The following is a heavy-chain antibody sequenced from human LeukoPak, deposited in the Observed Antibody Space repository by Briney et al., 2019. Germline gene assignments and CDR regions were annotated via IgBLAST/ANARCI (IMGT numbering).Heavy chain of an antibody. Sequence: PGGSLRLSCAASGFSSYGIHWVRQAPGQGLEWVAVIRYDGSTNYYADSVKGRFTISRDNSKNTVYLQMNSLRAEDTAVYYCARAYSRESGYDFVFEPWGQ. D-gene: IGHD5-12*01. CDR3: ARAYSRESGYDFVFEP. CDR1: GFSSYG. J-gene: IGHJ5*02. V-gene: IGHV3-33*01. CDR2: IRYDGSTN.